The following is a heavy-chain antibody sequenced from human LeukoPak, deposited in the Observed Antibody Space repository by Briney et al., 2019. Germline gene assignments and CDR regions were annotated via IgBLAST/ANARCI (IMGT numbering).Heavy chain of an antibody. D-gene: IGHD6-13*01. CDR2: INSDGSST. V-gene: IGHV3-74*03. J-gene: IGHJ3*01. Sequence: PGGSLRLSCAASGFTFSSFWMHWVRPAPGKGLMWVSRINSDGSSTTYADSVKGRFTISRDNAKNTLYLHMSSLRAEDTAVYYCRGRIATTDYTFDVWGQGTMVTVSS. CDR1: GFTFSSFW. CDR3: RGRIATTDYTFDV.